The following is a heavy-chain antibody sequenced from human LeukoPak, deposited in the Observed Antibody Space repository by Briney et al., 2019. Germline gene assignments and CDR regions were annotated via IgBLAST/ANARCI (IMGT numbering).Heavy chain of an antibody. CDR2: IYSSGTT. CDR3: ARGTQWELHWFDP. CDR1: GGSVSDHY. Sequence: SETLSLTCTVSGGSVSDHYWSWIRQPAGKGLEWTGRIYSSGTTDYNPSLKGRVTLSIHTSRTRFSLKLTSVTAADTAVYYCARGTQWELHWFDPWGQGILVTVSS. J-gene: IGHJ5*02. V-gene: IGHV4-4*07. D-gene: IGHD1-26*01.